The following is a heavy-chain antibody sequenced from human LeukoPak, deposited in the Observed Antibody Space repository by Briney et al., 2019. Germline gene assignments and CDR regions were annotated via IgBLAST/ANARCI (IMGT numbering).Heavy chain of an antibody. D-gene: IGHD3-3*01. CDR3: ARSYDFWSGYTDYYYYYYMDV. J-gene: IGHJ6*03. CDR1: GFTFSSYA. V-gene: IGHV3-23*01. CDR2: ISGSGGST. Sequence: PGGSLRLSCAASGFTFSSYAMSWVRQAPGKGLEWVSAISGSGGSTYYADSVKGRFTISRDNSKNTLYLQMNSLRSDDTAVYYCARSYDFWSGYTDYYYYYYMDVWGKGTTVTVSS.